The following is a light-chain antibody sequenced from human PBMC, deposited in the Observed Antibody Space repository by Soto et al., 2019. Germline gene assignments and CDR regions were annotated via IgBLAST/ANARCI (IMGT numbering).Light chain of an antibody. CDR2: SNM. V-gene: IGLV1-44*01. Sequence: QSVLTQPPSAPGTPGQRVTISCSGSTSNIGSNPVNWYQQVPGTALKLLLYSNMRRPSGVPDRFSGSKSGTSVSLVISGLQSEDEADYYCAAWDDRLNAMVFGGGTKLTVL. J-gene: IGLJ3*02. CDR3: AAWDDRLNAMV. CDR1: TSNIGSNP.